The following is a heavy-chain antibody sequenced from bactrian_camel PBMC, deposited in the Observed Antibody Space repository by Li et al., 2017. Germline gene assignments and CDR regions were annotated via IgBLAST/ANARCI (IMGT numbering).Heavy chain of an antibody. Sequence: HVQLVESGGGSVQTGGSLRLSCATSGFTFSLYSMAWFRQAPGKEREGVATIDAEDTRTYGASVKGRFTISRDNAKNTLDLQLNNLEPEDTGMYYCATRIGPWCGSWSIGQYTNWGQGTQVTVS. J-gene: IGHJ4*01. CDR3: ATRIGPWCGSWSIGQYTN. CDR2: IDAEDTR. CDR1: GFTFSLYS. D-gene: IGHD6*01. V-gene: IGHV3S55*01.